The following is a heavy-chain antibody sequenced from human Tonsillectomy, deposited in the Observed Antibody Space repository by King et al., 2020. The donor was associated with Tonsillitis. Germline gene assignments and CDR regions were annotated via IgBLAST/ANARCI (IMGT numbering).Heavy chain of an antibody. CDR1: GFAFSKYG. J-gene: IGHJ6*02. CDR3: ARPHAESKYYYYGMDV. Sequence: QLVQSGGGVVQPGRSLRLSCAASGFAFSKYGMHWVRQAPGKGLEWVAVTSYDGGNKYYADSVKGRFTISRDNSKNTLFLQMNSLRPEDTAVYYCARPHAESKYYYYGMDVWGQGTTVTVSS. V-gene: IGHV3-30*03. CDR2: TSYDGGNK.